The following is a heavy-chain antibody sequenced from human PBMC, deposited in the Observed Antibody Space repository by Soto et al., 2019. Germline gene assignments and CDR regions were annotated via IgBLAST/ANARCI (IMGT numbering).Heavy chain of an antibody. CDR3: ARQRDIVLAS. D-gene: IGHD2-2*01. J-gene: IGHJ4*02. V-gene: IGHV4-39*01. CDR1: GGSISSSSYY. Sequence: TSETLSLTCTVSGGSISSSSYYWGWIRQPPGKGLEWIGSIYYSGSTYYNPSLKSRVTISVDTSKNQFSLKLSSVTAADTAVYYCARQRDIVLASWGQGTLVTVSS. CDR2: IYYSGST.